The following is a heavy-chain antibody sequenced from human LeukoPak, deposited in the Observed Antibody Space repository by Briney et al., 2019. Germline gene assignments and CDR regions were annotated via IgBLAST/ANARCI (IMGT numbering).Heavy chain of an antibody. CDR1: GYTFTSYG. D-gene: IGHD2-21*02. CDR2: ISAYNGNT. CDR3: ARTYLAYCGGDCYSHDY. V-gene: IGHV1-18*01. J-gene: IGHJ4*02. Sequence: ASVKVSCKASGYTFTSYGISWVRQAPGQGLEWMGWISAYNGNTNYAQKLQGRVTMTTDTSTSTAYMELRSLRSDDTAVYYCARTYLAYCGGDCYSHDYWGQGTLVTVSS.